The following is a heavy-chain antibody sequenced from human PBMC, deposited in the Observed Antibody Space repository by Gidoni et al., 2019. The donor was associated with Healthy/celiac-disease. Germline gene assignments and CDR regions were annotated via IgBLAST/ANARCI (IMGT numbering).Heavy chain of an antibody. V-gene: IGHV4-31*03. J-gene: IGHJ4*02. CDR1: GGSISRGGYY. D-gene: IGHD2-15*01. CDR2: IYYSGST. Sequence: QVQLQESGPGLVKPSQTLSLTCTVSGGSISRGGYYWSWIRQHPGKGLEWIGYIYYSGSTYYNPSLKSRVTISVDTSKNQVSLKLSSVTAADTAVYYCARDSTLGGHREFDYWGQGTLVTVSS. CDR3: ARDSTLGGHREFDY.